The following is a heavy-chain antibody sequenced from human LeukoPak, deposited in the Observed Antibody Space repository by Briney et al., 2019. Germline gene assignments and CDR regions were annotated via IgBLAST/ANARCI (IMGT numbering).Heavy chain of an antibody. V-gene: IGHV3-23*01. CDR3: ARVQSSSSWYVVRAYYYYGMDV. D-gene: IGHD6-13*01. CDR2: IVVTGGVT. CDR1: GFTFRNFA. Sequence: GGSLRLSCAASGFTFRNFAMSWVRQAPGKGLEWVSTIVVTGGVTYYADSVTGRFTISRDNAKNSLYLQMNSLRAEDTAVYYCARVQSSSSWYVVRAYYYYGMDVWGQGTTVTVSS. J-gene: IGHJ6*02.